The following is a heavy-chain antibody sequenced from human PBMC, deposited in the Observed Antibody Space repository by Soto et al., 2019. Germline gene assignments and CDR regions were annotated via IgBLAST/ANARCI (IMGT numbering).Heavy chain of an antibody. CDR1: EFTFSTYS. D-gene: IGHD2-2*03. CDR2: ITGTGGTI. CDR3: ARARSSSTLDMSRIRFYSYYMDV. Sequence: GGSLRLSCAASEFTFSTYSMHWVRQAPGKGLEWVSFITGTGGTIHYADSVKGRFTISRDNAKNSLYLQMSSLRAEDTALYFCARARSSSTLDMSRIRFYSYYMDVWGKGTTVTVSS. V-gene: IGHV3-48*01. J-gene: IGHJ6*03.